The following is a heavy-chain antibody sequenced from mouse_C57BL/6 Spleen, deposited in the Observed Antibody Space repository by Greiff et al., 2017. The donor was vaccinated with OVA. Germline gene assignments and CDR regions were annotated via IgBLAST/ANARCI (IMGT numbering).Heavy chain of an antibody. Sequence: EVKVEESGGGLVQPGGSLKLSCAASGFTFSDYYMYWVRQTPEKRLEWVAYISNGGGSTYYPDTVKGRFTISRDNAKNTLYLQMSRLKSEDTAMYYCARRGFTTVVAHWYFDVWGTGTTVTVSS. CDR1: GFTFSDYY. V-gene: IGHV5-12*01. J-gene: IGHJ1*03. CDR3: ARRGFTTVVAHWYFDV. CDR2: ISNGGGST. D-gene: IGHD1-1*01.